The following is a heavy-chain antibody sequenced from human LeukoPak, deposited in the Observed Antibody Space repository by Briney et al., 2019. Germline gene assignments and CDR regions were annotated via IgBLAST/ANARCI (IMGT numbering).Heavy chain of an antibody. CDR3: VRDASSGWSFDY. V-gene: IGHV3-33*01. D-gene: IGHD6-19*01. J-gene: IGHJ4*02. Sequence: PGRSLRLSCAASGFTFSSYGMHWVRQAPGKGLEWVAVIWYDGSNKYYADSVKGRFTISRDNSKNTLYLQMNSLRAEDTAVYYCVRDASSGWSFDYWGQGTLVTVSS. CDR2: IWYDGSNK. CDR1: GFTFSSYG.